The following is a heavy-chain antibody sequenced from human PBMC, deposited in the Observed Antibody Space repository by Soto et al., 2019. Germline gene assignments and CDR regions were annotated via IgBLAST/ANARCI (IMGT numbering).Heavy chain of an antibody. CDR3: AQDIGPGDYYYYGMDV. Sequence: GGSLRLSCAASGFTFDDYTMHWVRQAPGKGLEWVSLISWDGGSTYYADSVKGRFTISRDNSKNSLYLQMNSLRTEDTALYYCAQDIGPGDYYYYGMDVWGQGTTVTVSS. CDR1: GFTFDDYT. CDR2: ISWDGGST. V-gene: IGHV3-43*01. J-gene: IGHJ6*02.